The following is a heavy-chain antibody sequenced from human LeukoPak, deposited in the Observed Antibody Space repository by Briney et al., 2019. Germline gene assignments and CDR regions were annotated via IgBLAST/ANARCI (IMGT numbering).Heavy chain of an antibody. CDR2: IYYGGSS. CDR1: GGAISSGGYY. V-gene: IGHV4-31*11. CDR3: AKESKGFDP. Sequence: SQTLSLTCAVSGGAISSGGYYWGWIRQHPGKGLGWVGYIYYGGSSYNNPSLTSRVIISVDTSKRQFSLKLSSVTAAEPGVSFCAKESKGFDPWGQGTMVTVSS. J-gene: IGHJ5*02.